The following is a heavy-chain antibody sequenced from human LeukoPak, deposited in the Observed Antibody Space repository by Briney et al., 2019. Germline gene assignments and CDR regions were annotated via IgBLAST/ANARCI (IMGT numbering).Heavy chain of an antibody. V-gene: IGHV3-23*01. CDR1: GFIFSSYA. CDR3: AKDPDSGYLDY. D-gene: IGHD3-22*01. Sequence: GGSLRLSCAASGFIFSSYAMSWVRQAPGKGLEWVSTISGSGGSTYYADSVKGRFTISRDNSKNTVYLQMNSLRAEDTAVYYCAKDPDSGYLDYWGQGTLVTVSS. J-gene: IGHJ4*02. CDR2: ISGSGGST.